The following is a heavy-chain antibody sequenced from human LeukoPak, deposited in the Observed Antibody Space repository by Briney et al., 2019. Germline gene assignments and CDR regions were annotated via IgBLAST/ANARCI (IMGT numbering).Heavy chain of an antibody. CDR2: IYHSGST. J-gene: IGHJ4*02. D-gene: IGHD3-16*02. Sequence: PSETLSLTCAVSGYSISSGYYWGWIRQPPGKGLEWIGSIYHSGSTYYNPSLKSRVTILVDTSKNQFSLKLSSVTAADTAVYYCARGPREDYVWGSYRWYYFDYWGQGTLVTVSS. V-gene: IGHV4-38-2*01. CDR1: GYSISSGYY. CDR3: ARGPREDYVWGSYRWYYFDY.